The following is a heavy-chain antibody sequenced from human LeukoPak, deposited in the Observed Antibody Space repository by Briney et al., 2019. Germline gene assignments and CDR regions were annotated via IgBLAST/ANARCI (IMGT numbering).Heavy chain of an antibody. CDR2: IYYSGST. Sequence: SETLSLTCTVSGGSISSSSYYWGWIRQPPGKRLEWIGSIYYSGSTYYNPSLKSRVTISVDTSKNQFSLKLSSVTAADTAVYYCARQGGDYYDSSGLPVDWGQGTLVAVSS. D-gene: IGHD3-22*01. CDR1: GGSISSSSYY. J-gene: IGHJ4*02. CDR3: ARQGGDYYDSSGLPVD. V-gene: IGHV4-39*01.